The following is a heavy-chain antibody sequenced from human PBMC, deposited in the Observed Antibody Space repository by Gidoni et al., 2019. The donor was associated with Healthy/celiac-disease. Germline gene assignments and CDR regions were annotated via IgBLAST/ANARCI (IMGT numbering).Heavy chain of an antibody. CDR1: GLTFSSYS. Sequence: VQLVESGGGLVKPGGSLRLPCAASGLTFSSYSMNWVRQAPRQGLEWVSSISSSRSYISYPDSVKGRFTISRDNAKNSLYLQMNSLRAEDTAVYYCARADYYDSRGWNDAFDIWGQGTMVTVSS. D-gene: IGHD3-22*01. J-gene: IGHJ3*02. CDR3: ARADYYDSRGWNDAFDI. CDR2: ISSSRSYI. V-gene: IGHV3-21*01.